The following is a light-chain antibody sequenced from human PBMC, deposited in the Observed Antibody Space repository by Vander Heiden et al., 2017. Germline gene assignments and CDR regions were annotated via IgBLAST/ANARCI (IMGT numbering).Light chain of an antibody. CDR1: SVSVSTSYY. CDR3: VLYMGSGIRV. Sequence: QTVVTQERAFSVSPGGTVTLTSGWSSVSVSTSYYPSWYQQTPGQAPRTLIYSTNTRSSGVPDRFSGSILGNKAALTITGAQADDESDYYCVLYMGSGIRVFGGGTKLTVL. J-gene: IGLJ3*02. V-gene: IGLV8-61*01. CDR2: STN.